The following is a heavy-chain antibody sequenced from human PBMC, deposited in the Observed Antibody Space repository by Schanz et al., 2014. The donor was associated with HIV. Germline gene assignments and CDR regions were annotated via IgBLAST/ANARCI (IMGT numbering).Heavy chain of an antibody. CDR2: ISSDGSEE. D-gene: IGHD1-26*01. Sequence: QVQLVESGGGVVQPGRSLRLSCAASGFTFSSFGMHWVRQAPGKGLEWVAVISSDGSEEYFADSVKGRFTISRDNSKNTLYLQMNSLRVDDTAVYYCARGGGSGSYFAGYHFDYWGQGTLVTVSS. V-gene: IGHV3-30*03. J-gene: IGHJ4*02. CDR3: ARGGGSGSYFAGYHFDY. CDR1: GFTFSSFG.